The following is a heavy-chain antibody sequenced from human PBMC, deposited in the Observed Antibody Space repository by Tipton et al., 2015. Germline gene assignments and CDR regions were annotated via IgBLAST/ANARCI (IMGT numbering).Heavy chain of an antibody. CDR2: ISHSGNT. V-gene: IGHV4-38-2*01. D-gene: IGHD3-9*01. CDR1: AYSISSDYY. J-gene: IGHJ4*02. CDR3: ACQDYDSLTRDYQTVDY. Sequence: TLSLTCAVSAYSISSDYYWGWIRQPPGKGLEWIGSISHSGNTYYNPSLKSRVTMSRDTSKNQFSLKLTSVTAADTAVYYWACQDYDSLTRDYQTVDYWGQGILVTVSS.